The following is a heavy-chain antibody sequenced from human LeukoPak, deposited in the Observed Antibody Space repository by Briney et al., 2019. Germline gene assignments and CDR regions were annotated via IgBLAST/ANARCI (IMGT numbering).Heavy chain of an antibody. Sequence: PGGSLRLSCAASGFTFSSYGMHWVRQPPGKGLEWVTFISDDGDNKHYADSVKGRLTASRDNSKSTLFLQMNSLRVEDTAVYYCVKATRGNLWNGLPWDHSDKWGQGTLVTVSS. CDR1: GFTFSSYG. CDR2: ISDDGDNK. CDR3: VKATRGNLWNGLPWDHSDK. J-gene: IGHJ4*02. D-gene: IGHD3-3*01. V-gene: IGHV3-30*18.